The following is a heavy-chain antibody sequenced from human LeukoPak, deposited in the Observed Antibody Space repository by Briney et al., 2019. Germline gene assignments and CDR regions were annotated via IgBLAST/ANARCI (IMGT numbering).Heavy chain of an antibody. D-gene: IGHD1-26*01. CDR1: GFTFSSYS. V-gene: IGHV3-21*01. Sequence: PGGSLRLSCAASGFTFSSYSMNWVRQAPGKGLEWVSSISSSSSYIYYADSVKGRFTISRDNAKNSLFLQMISLRAEDTALYYCVRDRKYRIVGTTQHYFDFWGQGTLVSVSS. CDR3: VRDRKYRIVGTTQHYFDF. J-gene: IGHJ4*02. CDR2: ISSSSSYI.